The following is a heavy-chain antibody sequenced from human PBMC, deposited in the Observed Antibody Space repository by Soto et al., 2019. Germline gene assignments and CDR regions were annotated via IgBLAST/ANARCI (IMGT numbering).Heavy chain of an antibody. CDR2: ISSGSGNI. V-gene: IGHV3-48*04. Sequence: EVQLVESGGGLVQPGGSLRLSCAASGFIFSSYEMNWVRQAPGKGLEWVSYISSGSGNILYADSVKGRFTISRDNAKNSLYLQMNSLRAEDTAVYYCARTYGTGSLNWFDPWGQGTLVTVSS. CDR1: GFIFSSYE. J-gene: IGHJ5*02. CDR3: ARTYGTGSLNWFDP. D-gene: IGHD3-10*01.